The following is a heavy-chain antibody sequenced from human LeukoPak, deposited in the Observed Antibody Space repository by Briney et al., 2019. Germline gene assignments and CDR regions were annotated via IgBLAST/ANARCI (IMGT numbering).Heavy chain of an antibody. D-gene: IGHD4-17*01. V-gene: IGHV1-46*01. CDR3: ARVRDYGDYNDAFDI. CDR2: INPSGGAP. Sequence: GASVKVSCKESGYTFTSYFIHWVRQAPGQGLEWMGIINPSGGAPRNVQKFQGRVTMTRDTSTSTIYMELSSLRSEDTAVYYCARVRDYGDYNDAFDIWGQGTMVSVSS. J-gene: IGHJ3*02. CDR1: GYTFTSYF.